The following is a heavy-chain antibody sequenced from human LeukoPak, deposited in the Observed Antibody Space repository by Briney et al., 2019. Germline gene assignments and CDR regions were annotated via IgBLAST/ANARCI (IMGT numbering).Heavy chain of an antibody. CDR3: AKDMGVEMATPDY. CDR1: GFTFDDYA. Sequence: PGRSLRLSCAASGFTFDDYAMHWVRQAPGKGLEWVSGIGWNSGSIGYADSVKGRFTISRDNAKNSLYLQMNSLRAEDTALYYCAKDMGVEMATPDYWGQGTLVTVSS. J-gene: IGHJ4*02. V-gene: IGHV3-9*01. CDR2: IGWNSGSI. D-gene: IGHD5-24*01.